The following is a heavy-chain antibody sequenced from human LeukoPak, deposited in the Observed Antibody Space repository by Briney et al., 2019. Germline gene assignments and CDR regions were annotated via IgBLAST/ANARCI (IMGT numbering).Heavy chain of an antibody. CDR2: ISPSGSTK. Sequence: GGSLRLSCAASGFSSSSYEMNWVRQAPGKGLEWVSNISPSGSTKYYADSVKGRFTISRDNAKNSLYLQMNSLRAEDTGVYYCTKLAVASADYWGQGTLVTVSS. V-gene: IGHV3-48*03. J-gene: IGHJ4*02. D-gene: IGHD6-19*01. CDR3: TKLAVASADY. CDR1: GFSSSSYE.